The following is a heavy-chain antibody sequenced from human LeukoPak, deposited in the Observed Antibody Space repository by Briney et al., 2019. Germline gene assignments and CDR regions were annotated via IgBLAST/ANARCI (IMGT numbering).Heavy chain of an antibody. J-gene: IGHJ4*02. V-gene: IGHV4-39*01. D-gene: IGHD3-22*01. CDR3: ARHEEYYDITGGLFDY. Sequence: SETLSLTCTVSGGSISSSSYYWGWIRKPPGKGLEWIGSIYYSGSTYYNPSLKSRVTISVDTSKNQFSLKLSSVTAADTAVYYCARHEEYYDITGGLFDYWGQGTLVTVSS. CDR2: IYYSGST. CDR1: GGSISSSSYY.